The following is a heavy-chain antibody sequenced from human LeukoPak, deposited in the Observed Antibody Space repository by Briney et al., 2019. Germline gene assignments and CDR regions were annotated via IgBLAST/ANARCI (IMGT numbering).Heavy chain of an antibody. D-gene: IGHD3-22*01. Sequence: SQTLSLTCTVSGGSISSGDYYWSWIRQPPGKGLEWIGYIYYSGSTYYNPSLKSRVTISVDTSKDQFSLKLSSVTAADTAVYYCARGPRDYYDSSGYYYQPNYYFDYWGQGTLVTVSS. J-gene: IGHJ4*02. V-gene: IGHV4-30-4*01. CDR3: ARGPRDYYDSSGYYYQPNYYFDY. CDR1: GGSISSGDYY. CDR2: IYYSGST.